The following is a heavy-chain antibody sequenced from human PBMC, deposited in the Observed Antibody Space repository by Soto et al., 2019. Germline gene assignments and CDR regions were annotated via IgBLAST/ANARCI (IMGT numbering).Heavy chain of an antibody. CDR3: ARGGSSDWQVAFDF. CDR1: GGSFSGYF. D-gene: IGHD6-19*01. V-gene: IGHV4-34*01. CDR2: VNHNGRN. Sequence: PSETLSLTCAVYGGSFSGYFWNWIRQTPGKGLEWIGKVNHNGRNNYNPSLKSRVTISLDMSKNQISLKLTSVTAADTAVYYCARGGSSDWQVAFDFWGQGTMVPVSS. J-gene: IGHJ3*01.